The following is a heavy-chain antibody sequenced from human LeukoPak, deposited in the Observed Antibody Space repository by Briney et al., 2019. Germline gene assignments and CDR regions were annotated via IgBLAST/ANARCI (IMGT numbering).Heavy chain of an antibody. CDR3: AHGYGDYDPYFDY. D-gene: IGHD4-17*01. CDR2: IYWNDNK. V-gene: IGHV2-5*01. Sequence: KESGPTLVNPTQTLTLTCTFSGFSLATSRVGVGWIRQPPGKALEWLALIYWNDNKRYSPSLRSRLTVTKDTSKTQVFLTMTKMDPVDTATYYCAHGYGDYDPYFDYWGQGTLVTVSS. CDR1: GFSLATSRVG. J-gene: IGHJ4*02.